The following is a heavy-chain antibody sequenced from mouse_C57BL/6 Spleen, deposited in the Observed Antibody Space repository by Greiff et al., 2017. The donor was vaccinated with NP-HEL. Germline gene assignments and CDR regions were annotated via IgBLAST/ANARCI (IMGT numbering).Heavy chain of an antibody. Sequence: VQLQQSGAELVKPGASVKLSCKASGYTFTSYWMHWVKQRPGQGLEWIGMIHPNSGSTNYNEKFKSKATLTVDKSSSTAYMQLSSLTSEDSAVYYGARDYYGSSWFAYWGQGTLVTVSA. V-gene: IGHV1-64*01. CDR3: ARDYYGSSWFAY. CDR2: IHPNSGST. CDR1: GYTFTSYW. D-gene: IGHD1-1*01. J-gene: IGHJ3*01.